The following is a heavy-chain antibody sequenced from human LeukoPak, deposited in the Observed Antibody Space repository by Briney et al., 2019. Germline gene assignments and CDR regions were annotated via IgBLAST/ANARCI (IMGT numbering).Heavy chain of an antibody. V-gene: IGHV3-20*04. Sequence: PGGSLRLSCAASGFTFDDYGMSWVRQAPGKGLEWVSGINWNGGSTGYADSVKGRFTISRDNAKNSLYLQMNSLRAEDTALYYCARDLRPYDYGGNFDYWGQGTLVTVSS. CDR2: INWNGGST. J-gene: IGHJ4*02. CDR1: GFTFDDYG. D-gene: IGHD4-23*01. CDR3: ARDLRPYDYGGNFDY.